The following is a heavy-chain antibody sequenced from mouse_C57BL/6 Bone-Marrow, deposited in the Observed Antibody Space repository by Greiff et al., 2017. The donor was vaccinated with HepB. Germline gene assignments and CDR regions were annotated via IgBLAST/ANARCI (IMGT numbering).Heavy chain of an antibody. CDR2: IYPGSGNT. V-gene: IGHV1-76*01. J-gene: IGHJ4*01. CDR1: GYTFTDYY. CDR3: ARISSGRDYAMDY. Sequence: QVQLKQSGAELVRPGASVKLSCKASGYTFTDYYINWVKQRPGQGLEWIARIYPGSGNTYYNEKFKGKATLTAEKSSSTAYMQLSSLTSEDSAVYFCARISSGRDYAMDYWGQGTSVTVSS. D-gene: IGHD3-1*01.